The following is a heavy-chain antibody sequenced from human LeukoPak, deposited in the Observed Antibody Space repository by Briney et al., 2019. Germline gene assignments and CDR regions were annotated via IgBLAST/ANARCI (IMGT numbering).Heavy chain of an antibody. CDR2: IKQDGSEK. J-gene: IGHJ4*02. CDR3: ARDTPREAVAGLFDY. CDR1: GFTFSSYW. D-gene: IGHD6-19*01. V-gene: IGHV3-7*01. Sequence: QAGGPRRLSCAASGFTFSSYWMSWVRQPPGKGLEWVANIKQDGSEKYYVDSVKGRFTISRDNAKNSLYLQMNSLRAEDTAVYYCARDTPREAVAGLFDYWGQGTLVTVSS.